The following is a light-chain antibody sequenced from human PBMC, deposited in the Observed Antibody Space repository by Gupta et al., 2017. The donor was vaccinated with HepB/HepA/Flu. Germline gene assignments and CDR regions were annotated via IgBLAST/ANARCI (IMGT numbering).Light chain of an antibody. CDR1: KLGNKY. V-gene: IGLV3-1*01. Sequence: SYDLTQPPSVSVSPGQTVNIACSGDKLGNKYVSWYQQKPGQSPVMVIYQDLKRPSGIPERFSGSNSGSTATLTISGTQPMDEADYYCQTWDSRAEVFGGGTKLTVL. J-gene: IGLJ3*02. CDR3: QTWDSRAEV. CDR2: QDL.